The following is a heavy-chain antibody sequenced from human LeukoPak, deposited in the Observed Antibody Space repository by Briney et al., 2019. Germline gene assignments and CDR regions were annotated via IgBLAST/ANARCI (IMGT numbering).Heavy chain of an antibody. CDR2: IYYTGST. D-gene: IGHD3-22*01. CDR3: ARQTTGGYSRSSGRFDY. V-gene: IGHV4-39*01. CDR1: GVSISTSIFY. Sequence: SETLSLTXTVSGVSISTSIFYWGWIRQPPGKGLEWIGSIYYTGSTYYNPSLKKRVTISVDTSKNQLSLKLRSVTAADTAVYYCARQTTGGYSRSSGRFDYWGQGTLVTVSS. J-gene: IGHJ4*02.